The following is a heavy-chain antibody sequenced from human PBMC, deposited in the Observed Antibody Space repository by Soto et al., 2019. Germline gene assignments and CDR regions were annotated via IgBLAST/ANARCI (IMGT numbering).Heavy chain of an antibody. D-gene: IGHD2-2*01. V-gene: IGHV4-31*02. J-gene: IGHJ6*04. CDR1: GGSISSGGYY. Sequence: PSETLSLTCTVSGGSISSGGYYWSWIRQHPGKGLEWIGYIYYSGSTYYNPSLKSRVTISVDTPKNQFSLKLSSVTAADTALYYCAGGGSLVVATRRLMDVWGKGTTVTVSS. CDR3: AGGGSLVVATRRLMDV. CDR2: IYYSGST.